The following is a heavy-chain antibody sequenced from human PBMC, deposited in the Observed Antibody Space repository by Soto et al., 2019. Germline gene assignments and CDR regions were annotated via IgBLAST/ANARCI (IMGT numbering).Heavy chain of an antibody. CDR3: AKVSRKGSAIDFDY. J-gene: IGHJ4*02. Sequence: QVQLVQSGAELKKPGASVKVSCKASGYTFSNYDMNWVLQATGQGPEWIGWVNPNNGDTGYAQKFQGRVTLTTDICTTTAYMELTSLRSEDTAIYYCAKVSRKGSAIDFDYWGQGTLITVSS. V-gene: IGHV1-8*01. CDR2: VNPNNGDT. D-gene: IGHD3-10*01. CDR1: GYTFSNYD.